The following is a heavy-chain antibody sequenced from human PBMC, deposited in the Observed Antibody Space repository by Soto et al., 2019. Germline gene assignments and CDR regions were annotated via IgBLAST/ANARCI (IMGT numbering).Heavy chain of an antibody. CDR3: ARDRGGFQDCRGGSCYFDY. J-gene: IGHJ4*02. Sequence: GAGVKVSCKSSVGTFSSYAISWVRQARGQGREWMGGIIPIFGTANYAQKFQGRVTITADESTSTAYMELSSLRSEDTAVYYCARDRGGFQDCRGGSCYFDYWGQGTLVTVSS. D-gene: IGHD2-15*01. CDR1: VGTFSSYA. CDR2: IIPIFGTA. V-gene: IGHV1-69*13.